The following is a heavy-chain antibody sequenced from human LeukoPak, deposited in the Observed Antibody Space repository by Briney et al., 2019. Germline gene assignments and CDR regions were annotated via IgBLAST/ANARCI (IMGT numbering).Heavy chain of an antibody. CDR3: ARVTKDYYFDY. Sequence: SVKVSCKASGGTFSNYAISWVRQAPGQGLEWMGRIIPIFGTANYAQKFQGRVTIPTDESTSTAYMELSSLRSEDTTVYYCARVTKDYYFDYWGQGTLVTVSS. V-gene: IGHV1-69*05. J-gene: IGHJ4*02. CDR1: GGTFSNYA. CDR2: IIPIFGTA. D-gene: IGHD3-3*01.